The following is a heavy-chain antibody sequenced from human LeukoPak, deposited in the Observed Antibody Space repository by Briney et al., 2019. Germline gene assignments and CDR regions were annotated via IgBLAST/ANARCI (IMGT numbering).Heavy chain of an antibody. CDR3: AKDARTYYYDSGAFDI. V-gene: IGHV3-9*01. CDR2: ISWNSGSI. D-gene: IGHD3-22*01. CDR1: GFTFDDYA. Sequence: GGSLRLSCAASGFTFDDYAMHWVRHAPGKGLEWVSGISWNSGSIGYADSVKGRFTISRDNAKNSLYLQMNSLRAEDTALYYCAKDARTYYYDSGAFDIWGQGTMVTVSS. J-gene: IGHJ3*02.